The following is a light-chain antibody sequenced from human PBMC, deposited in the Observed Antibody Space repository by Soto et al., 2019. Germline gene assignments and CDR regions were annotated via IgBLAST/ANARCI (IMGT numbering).Light chain of an antibody. J-gene: IGKJ1*01. CDR2: GAS. CDR1: QSVSSSY. V-gene: IGKV3-20*01. CDR3: EQYGTSPRT. Sequence: EIVVTQSPGTLSLSPGERATLSCRASQSVSSSYLAWYQQKPGQGPRLLIYGASSRATGIPDRFSGSGSGTDFTLTISRLEPEDSAVFYCEQYGTSPRTFGQGTKVEIK.